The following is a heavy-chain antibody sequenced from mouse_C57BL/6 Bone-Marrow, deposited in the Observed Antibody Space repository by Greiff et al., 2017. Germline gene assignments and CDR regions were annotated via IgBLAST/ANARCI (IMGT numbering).Heavy chain of an antibody. Sequence: VQLQQPGAELVMPGASVKLSCKASGYTFTSYWMHWVKQRPGQGLEWIGEIDPSDSYTNYNQKFKGKSTLTVDKSSSTAYMQLSRLTSEDSAVYYYAREARSYWYCDVWGTGTMVTVS. CDR3: AREARSYWYCDV. CDR2: IDPSDSYT. J-gene: IGHJ1*03. V-gene: IGHV1-69*01. CDR1: GYTFTSYW.